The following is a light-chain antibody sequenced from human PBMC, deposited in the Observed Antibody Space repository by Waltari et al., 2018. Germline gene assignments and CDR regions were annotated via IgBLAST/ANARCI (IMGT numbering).Light chain of an antibody. CDR3: NSRDSSGNHWV. J-gene: IGLJ3*02. CDR2: GKN. CDR1: GLRSIL. V-gene: IGLV3-19*01. Sequence: SSELTQAPAVSVALGQPVRIPAQGEGLRSILDTWYQQKPGQAPVLVIYGKNNRPSGIPDRFSGSSSGNTASLTITGAQAEDEADYYCNSRDSSGNHWVFGGGTKLTVL.